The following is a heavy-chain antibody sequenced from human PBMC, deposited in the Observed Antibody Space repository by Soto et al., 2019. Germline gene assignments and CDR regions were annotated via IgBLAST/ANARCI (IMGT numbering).Heavy chain of an antibody. J-gene: IGHJ5*02. V-gene: IGHV4-30-2*01. CDR2: IYHSGST. CDR3: ARVPGP. Sequence: PSLLLCDTCGVADGSSISGGYSWSWIRQPPGKGLEWIGYIYHSGSTYYNPSLKSRVTISVDRSKNQFSLKLSSVTAADTAVYYCARVPGPWGHGTLVTVSS. CDR1: DGSSISGGYS.